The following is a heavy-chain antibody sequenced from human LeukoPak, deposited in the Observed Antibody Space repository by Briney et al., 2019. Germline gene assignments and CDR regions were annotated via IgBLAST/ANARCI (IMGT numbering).Heavy chain of an antibody. Sequence: SETLSLTCSVSGDSLTSYYWSWIRQPPGRGLEWIGYVFHSGVTNYNPPLKSRVTLSLDTSKNQFSLRLKSVTAADTAVYFCATRADWFDPWGQGTLVTVSS. CDR2: VFHSGVT. CDR1: GDSLTSYY. CDR3: ATRADWFDP. J-gene: IGHJ5*02. V-gene: IGHV4-59*12.